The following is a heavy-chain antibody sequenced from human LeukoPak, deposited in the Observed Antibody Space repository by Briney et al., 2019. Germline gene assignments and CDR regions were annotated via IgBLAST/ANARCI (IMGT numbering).Heavy chain of an antibody. CDR2: ISYDGSNK. CDR1: GFTFSSYA. Sequence: GGSLRLSCAASGFTFSSYAMHWVRQAPGKGLEWVAVISYDGSNKYYADSVKGRFTISRDNSKNTLYLQMNSLRAEDTAVYYCARDKYSSGYSRWFDYWGQGTLVTVSS. V-gene: IGHV3-30*04. CDR3: ARDKYSSGYSRWFDY. J-gene: IGHJ4*02. D-gene: IGHD3-22*01.